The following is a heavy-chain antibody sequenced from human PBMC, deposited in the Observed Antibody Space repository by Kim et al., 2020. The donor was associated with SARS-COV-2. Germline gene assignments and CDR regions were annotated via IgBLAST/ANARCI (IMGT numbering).Heavy chain of an antibody. J-gene: IGHJ3*02. CDR2: IWYDVSRE. D-gene: IGHD2-8*01. CDR3: AKDNERGAFDI. Sequence: GGSLRLSCAASGFTLITYSMHWVRQAPGKGLEWVAVIWYDVSREYYADSVKGRFIISRDTSKNTLDLQMNSLRAEDTAVYYCAKDNERGAFDIWGHGTMVTVSS. CDR1: GFTLITYS. V-gene: IGHV3-33*03.